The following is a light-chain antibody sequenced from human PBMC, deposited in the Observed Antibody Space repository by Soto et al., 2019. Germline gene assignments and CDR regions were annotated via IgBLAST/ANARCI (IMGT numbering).Light chain of an antibody. CDR1: QSVSGTY. CDR3: QHYVERSPIT. CDR2: GAS. V-gene: IGKV3-20*01. Sequence: VLSEAPVTLSLSPGERATLSCRASQSVSGTYLAWFPQRPGQAPRLXIYGASRRATGIPDRFSGSVSGTDFTLTIRRLETEDFAVYYCQHYVERSPITFGQGTRLDNK. J-gene: IGKJ5*01.